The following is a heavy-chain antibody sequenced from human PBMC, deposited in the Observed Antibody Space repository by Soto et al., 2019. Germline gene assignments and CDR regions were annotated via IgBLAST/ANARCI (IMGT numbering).Heavy chain of an antibody. CDR2: IYSGGST. CDR3: ARRRSNRNSYYYYMDV. Sequence: GGSLRLSCAASGFTVSSNYMSWVRQAPGKGLEWVSVIYSGGSTYYADSVKGRFTISRDNSKNTLYLQMNSLRAEDTAVYYCARRRSNRNSYYYYMDVWGKGTTVTVSS. D-gene: IGHD3-10*01. CDR1: GFTVSSNY. J-gene: IGHJ6*03. V-gene: IGHV3-66*01.